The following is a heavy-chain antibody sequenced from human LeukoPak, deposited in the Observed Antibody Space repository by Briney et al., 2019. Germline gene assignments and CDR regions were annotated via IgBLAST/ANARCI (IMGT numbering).Heavy chain of an antibody. CDR3: ARELSFDGRYIDPRPSIKGPPGNLHY. D-gene: IGHD3-9*01. Sequence: ASVKVSCKASGYTFTSYGISWVRQAPGQGLEWMGWISAYNGNTNYAQKLQSRVTTTTDTSTSTAYMELRSLRSDDTAVYYCARELSFDGRYIDPRPSIKGPPGNLHYWGQGTLVTVSS. J-gene: IGHJ4*02. V-gene: IGHV1-18*01. CDR1: GYTFTSYG. CDR2: ISAYNGNT.